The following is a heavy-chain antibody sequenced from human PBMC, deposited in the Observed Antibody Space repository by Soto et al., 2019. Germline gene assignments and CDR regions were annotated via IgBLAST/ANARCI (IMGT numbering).Heavy chain of an antibody. J-gene: IGHJ4*02. CDR3: ASGLVVTATTNGPLDY. Sequence: QVQLVQSGAEVKKPGSSVKVSCKASGGTFSSYAFSWVRQAPGQGLEWMGGIIPIFGTANYAQKFQGRVTITADESTSTAYMELSSLRSEDTAVYYCASGLVVTATTNGPLDYWGQGTLVTVSS. CDR1: GGTFSSYA. D-gene: IGHD2-21*02. V-gene: IGHV1-69*12. CDR2: IIPIFGTA.